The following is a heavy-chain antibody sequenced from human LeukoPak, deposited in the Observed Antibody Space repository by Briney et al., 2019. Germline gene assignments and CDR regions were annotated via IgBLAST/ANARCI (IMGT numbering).Heavy chain of an antibody. CDR1: GGSFSGYY. CDR2: INHSGST. J-gene: IGHJ3*02. D-gene: IGHD1-1*01. V-gene: IGHV4-34*01. Sequence: SETLSLTCAVYGGSFSGYYWSWIRQPPGKGLEWIGEINHSGSTNYNPSLKSRVTISVDRSKNQFSLKLSSVTAADTAVYYCARGLTTGTTRANAFDIWGQGTMVTVSS. CDR3: ARGLTTGTTRANAFDI.